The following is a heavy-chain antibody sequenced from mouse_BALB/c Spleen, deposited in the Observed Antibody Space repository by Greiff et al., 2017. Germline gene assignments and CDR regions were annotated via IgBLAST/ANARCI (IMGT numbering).Heavy chain of an antibody. Sequence: EVQVVESGGGLVQPGGSRKLSCAASGFTFSSFGMHWVRQAPEKGLEWVAYISSGSSTIYYADTVKGRFTISRDNPKNTLFLQMTSLRSEDTAMYYCATTMITTYYAMDYWGQGTSVTVSS. J-gene: IGHJ4*01. CDR1: GFTFSSFG. CDR2: ISSGSSTI. V-gene: IGHV5-17*02. D-gene: IGHD2-4*01. CDR3: ATTMITTYYAMDY.